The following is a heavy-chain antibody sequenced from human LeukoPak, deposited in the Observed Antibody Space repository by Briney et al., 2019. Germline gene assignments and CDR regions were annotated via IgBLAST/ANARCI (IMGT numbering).Heavy chain of an antibody. Sequence: GGSLKLSCAASGFTFSGSAMHWVRQASGKGLEWVGRIRSKANSYATAYAASVKCRFTISRDDSKNTAYLQMNSLKTEDTAVYYCTRHGDSSFNYMDVWGKGTTVTVSS. CDR3: TRHGDSSFNYMDV. CDR2: IRSKANSYAT. D-gene: IGHD2-21*01. CDR1: GFTFSGSA. J-gene: IGHJ6*03. V-gene: IGHV3-73*01.